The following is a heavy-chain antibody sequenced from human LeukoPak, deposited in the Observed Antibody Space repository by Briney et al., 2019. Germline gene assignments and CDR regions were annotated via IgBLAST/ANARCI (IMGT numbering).Heavy chain of an antibody. J-gene: IGHJ4*02. D-gene: IGHD5/OR15-5a*01. Sequence: PGGSLRLSCAASGFTFSSYATSGVRQAPGKGLEWVSAIRSSGGRTYYPHSVKGRFTTSRDNSTNTLYLQMNSLRAEDTAVYYCAKGVRAWGQGTLVTVSS. CDR3: AKGVRA. V-gene: IGHV3-23*01. CDR2: IRSSGGRT. CDR1: GFTFSSYA.